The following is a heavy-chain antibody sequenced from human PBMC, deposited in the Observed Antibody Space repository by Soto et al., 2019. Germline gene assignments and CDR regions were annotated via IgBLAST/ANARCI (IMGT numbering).Heavy chain of an antibody. CDR1: RYSFSSYA. CDR3: ARDREAFSGFDYPAY. J-gene: IGHJ4*02. CDR2: ISYGGDNQ. Sequence: LSRAASRYSFSSYAMHCGRQAPCKGLEWVALISYGGDNQYYADAVRGRFTISRDNSKNTLYLQMNGLREEDTAVYYCARDREAFSGFDYPAYWGQGALVTVSS. D-gene: IGHD5-12*01. V-gene: IGHV3-30-3*01.